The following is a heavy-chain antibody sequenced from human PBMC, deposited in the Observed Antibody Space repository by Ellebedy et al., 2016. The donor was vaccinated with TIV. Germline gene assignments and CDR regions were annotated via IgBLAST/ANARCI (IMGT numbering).Heavy chain of an antibody. CDR3: ASELCSGGSCYFALDY. D-gene: IGHD2-15*01. CDR1: GFTFSSYS. CDR2: INSSSSYK. J-gene: IGHJ4*02. Sequence: GESLKISCAASGFTFSSYSMNWVRQAPGKGLEWVSSINSSSSYKYYADSVKGRFTISRDNAKNSLYLQMNSLRAEDTAVYYCASELCSGGSCYFALDYWGQGTLVTVSS. V-gene: IGHV3-21*01.